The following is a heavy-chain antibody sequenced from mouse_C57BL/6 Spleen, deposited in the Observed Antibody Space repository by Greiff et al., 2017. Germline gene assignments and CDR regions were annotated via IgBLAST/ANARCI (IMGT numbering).Heavy chain of an antibody. CDR1: GYAFSSYW. V-gene: IGHV1-80*01. D-gene: IGHD1-1*01. CDR2: IYPGDGDT. Sequence: VQRVESGAELVKPGASVKISCKASGYAFSSYWMNWVKQRPGKGLEWIGQIYPGDGDTNYNGKFKGKATLTADKSSSTAYMQLSSLTSEDSAVYFCARAPYYYGSSSYYAMDYWGQGTSVTVSS. CDR3: ARAPYYYGSSSYYAMDY. J-gene: IGHJ4*01.